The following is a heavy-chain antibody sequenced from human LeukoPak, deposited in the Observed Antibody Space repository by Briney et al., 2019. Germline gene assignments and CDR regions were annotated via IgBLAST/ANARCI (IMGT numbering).Heavy chain of an antibody. V-gene: IGHV4-39*01. J-gene: IGHJ4*02. CDR1: GGSISNSFYY. Sequence: SETLSLTCTVSGGSISNSFYYWGRIRQPPGKGLEWIGSIYYSGSTSYSPSLKSRVTMSVDTSKNQFSLNLSPVTAADTAVYYCARLTYSHGNGDYWGQGTLVTVSS. D-gene: IGHD5-18*01. CDR3: ARLTYSHGNGDY. CDR2: IYYSGST.